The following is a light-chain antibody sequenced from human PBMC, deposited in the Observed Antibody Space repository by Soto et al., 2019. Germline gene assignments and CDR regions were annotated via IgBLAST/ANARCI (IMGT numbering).Light chain of an antibody. J-gene: IGKJ4*01. V-gene: IGKV1-39*01. CDR1: ENIVTH. CDR3: QQTYRTPLT. Sequence: DIQMTQSPNSLSASLRDRVTITGRASENIVTHLNWYQQRPGKAPKVLIYGASNLQPGVPSRFSGSGSGTDFILTISSLQPEDFASYYCQQTYRTPLTFGAGTKVDIK. CDR2: GAS.